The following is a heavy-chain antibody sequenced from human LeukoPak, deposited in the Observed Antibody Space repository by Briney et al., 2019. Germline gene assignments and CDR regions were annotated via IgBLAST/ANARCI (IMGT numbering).Heavy chain of an antibody. V-gene: IGHV3-7*01. CDR1: GFTFSSFW. D-gene: IGHD6-13*01. J-gene: IGHJ4*02. CDR2: IDQDGSVG. Sequence: GGSLRLSCVASGFTFSSFWMSWVRQAPGKGLEFVANIDQDGSVGNYVDSVKGRFIISRDNAKNSLYLQMDSLRAEDTAVYFCARDPGSSSFDYWGLGTPVTVSS. CDR3: ARDPGSSSFDY.